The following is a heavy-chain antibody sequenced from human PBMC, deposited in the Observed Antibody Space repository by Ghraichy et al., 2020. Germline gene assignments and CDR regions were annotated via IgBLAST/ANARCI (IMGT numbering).Heavy chain of an antibody. Sequence: SETLSLTCAVYGGSFSGYYWSWIRQPPGKGLEWIGEINHSGSTNYNPSLKSRVTISVDTSKNQFSLKLSSVTAADTAVYYCARLARLGYCSSNSCYRSGFDYWGQGTLVTVSS. V-gene: IGHV4-34*01. CDR1: GGSFSGYY. D-gene: IGHD2-2*01. CDR2: INHSGST. CDR3: ARLARLGYCSSNSCYRSGFDY. J-gene: IGHJ4*02.